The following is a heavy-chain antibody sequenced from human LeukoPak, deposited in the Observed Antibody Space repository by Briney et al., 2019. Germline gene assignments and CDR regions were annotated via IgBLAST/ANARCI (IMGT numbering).Heavy chain of an antibody. J-gene: IGHJ3*02. CDR2: IRSDGTI. CDR3: ARDNIWAFDI. CDR1: GFTSFNFP. V-gene: IGHV3-48*02. Sequence: GGSLRLSCEASGFTSFNFPMNWVRKAPGKGLEWVSHIRSDGTITYADSVKGRFTISRDDAKTSVYLQMNSLRDEDTAIYYCARDNIWAFDIWGQGTMVTVSS. D-gene: IGHD3-9*01.